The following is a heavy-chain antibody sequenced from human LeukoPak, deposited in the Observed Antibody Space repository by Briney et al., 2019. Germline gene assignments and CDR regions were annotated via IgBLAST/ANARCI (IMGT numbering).Heavy chain of an antibody. D-gene: IGHD3-9*01. J-gene: IGHJ6*02. V-gene: IGHV4-38-2*02. CDR1: GYSISSGYY. Sequence: SETLSLTCTVSGYSISSGYYWGWIRQPPGKGLEWIGSIYHSGSTYYNPSLKSRVTISVDTSKNQFSLKLSSVTAADTAVYYCARAGRTYYDILTGYYGMDVWGQGTTVTVSS. CDR2: IYHSGST. CDR3: ARAGRTYYDILTGYYGMDV.